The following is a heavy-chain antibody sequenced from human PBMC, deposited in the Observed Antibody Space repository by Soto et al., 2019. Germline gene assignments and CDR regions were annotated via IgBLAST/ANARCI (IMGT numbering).Heavy chain of an antibody. J-gene: IGHJ4*02. CDR2: IVPIYRTA. D-gene: IGHD6-13*01. Sequence: SVKVSCKASGGTFSSYRFNWVRQARGQGLEWLGGIVPIYRTADYAQKFQGRVTITADESTRTVYLGLSSLKSQDTALYYCARDSGAKLSSSWGQGTLVTVSS. CDR3: ARDSGAKLSSS. CDR1: GGTFSSYR. V-gene: IGHV1-69*13.